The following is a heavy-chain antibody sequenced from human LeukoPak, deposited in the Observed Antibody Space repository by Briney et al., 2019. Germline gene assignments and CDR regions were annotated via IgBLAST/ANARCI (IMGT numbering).Heavy chain of an antibody. CDR2: IYTSGST. D-gene: IGHD2-2*01. V-gene: IGHV4-4*09. CDR1: GGSISSYY. J-gene: IGHJ4*02. CDR3: ARHRRYCSSTSCYALDY. Sequence: PSETLSLTCTVSGGSISSYYWSWIRQPPGKGLEWIGYIYTSGSTNYNPSLKSRVTISVDTSKNQFSLKLSSVTAADTAVYYCARHRRYCSSTSCYALDYWGQGTLVTVSS.